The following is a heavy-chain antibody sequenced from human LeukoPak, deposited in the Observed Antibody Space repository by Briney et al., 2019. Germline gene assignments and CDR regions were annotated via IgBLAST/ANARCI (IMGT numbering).Heavy chain of an antibody. D-gene: IGHD5-12*01. V-gene: IGHV3-15*01. Sequence: TGGSLRLSCAASGFTFSNAWMSWVRQAPGKGLEWVGRIKSKTDGGTTDYAAPVKGRFTISRDDSKNTLYLQMNSLKTEDTAVYYCTTLNFMYGGYGTFDYWGQGTLVTVSS. CDR3: TTLNFMYGGYGTFDY. CDR2: IKSKTDGGTT. CDR1: GFTFSNAW. J-gene: IGHJ4*02.